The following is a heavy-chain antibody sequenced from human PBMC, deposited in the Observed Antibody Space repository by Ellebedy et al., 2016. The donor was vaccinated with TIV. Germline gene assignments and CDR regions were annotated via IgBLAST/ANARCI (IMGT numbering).Heavy chain of an antibody. V-gene: IGHV3-30*03. D-gene: IGHD4-17*01. CDR2: ISYDGSDK. Sequence: GGSLRLSCAASEFTFSSYDMHWVRQAPGKGLEWVAVISYDGSDKYYADSVKGRFTIPRDNAGNSLYLQMNSLGAEDTAVYYCARAIYGASYLWGRGTLVTVSS. CDR1: EFTFSSYD. CDR3: ARAIYGASYL. J-gene: IGHJ2*01.